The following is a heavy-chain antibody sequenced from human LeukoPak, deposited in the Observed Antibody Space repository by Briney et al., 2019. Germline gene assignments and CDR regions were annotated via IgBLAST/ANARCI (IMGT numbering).Heavy chain of an antibody. CDR3: AKDSTPYSSSWYVTWFDP. J-gene: IGHJ5*02. CDR1: GFTFDDYA. V-gene: IGHV3-9*01. CDR2: ISWNSGSI. D-gene: IGHD6-13*01. Sequence: PGGSLRLSCAASGFTFDDYAMPWVRQAPGKGLEWVSGISWNSGSIGYADSVKGRFTISRDNAKNSLYLQMNSLRAEDTALYYCAKDSTPYSSSWYVTWFDPWGQGTLVTVSS.